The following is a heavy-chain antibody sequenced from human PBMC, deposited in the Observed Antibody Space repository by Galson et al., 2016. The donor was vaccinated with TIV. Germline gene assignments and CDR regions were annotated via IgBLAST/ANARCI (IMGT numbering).Heavy chain of an antibody. CDR1: GGSIRSQS. Sequence: SETLSLTCAVSGGSIRSQSWSWIRQPAGKGLEWIGRIDVSGNTDYSPSLKSRVTMSQDTSNNQFSIRLISLTAADTAVYYCAREKVWGGREAGSEAFPYSFFMDVWGKGTTVTISS. V-gene: IGHV4-4*07. CDR3: AREKVWGGREAGSEAFPYSFFMDV. J-gene: IGHJ6*03. D-gene: IGHD3-10*01. CDR2: IDVSGNT.